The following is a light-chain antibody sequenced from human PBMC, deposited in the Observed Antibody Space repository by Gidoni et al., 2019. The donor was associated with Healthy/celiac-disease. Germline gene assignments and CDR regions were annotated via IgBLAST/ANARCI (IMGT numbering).Light chain of an antibody. J-gene: IGKJ4*01. CDR3: QQYDNLPRT. V-gene: IGKV1-33*01. CDR2: DAS. CDR1: QDISHY. Sequence: IQITHSPSSLSASVGVRVTITCQASQDISHYLNWYQQTPGKAPKLLIYDASNLETGFQSRFSGSGSGTDFTFTISSLQPEDIATYYCQQYDNLPRTFGGGTKVEIK.